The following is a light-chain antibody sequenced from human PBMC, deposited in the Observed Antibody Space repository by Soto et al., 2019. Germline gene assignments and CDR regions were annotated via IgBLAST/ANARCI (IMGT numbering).Light chain of an antibody. CDR3: QQYGSSQIT. Sequence: EIVMTQSPATQSVSPGERATLSCRASQSVGSDLARYQQKPGQAPRLVIYGASSRATGIPDRFSGSGSGTDFTLTISRLEPEDFAVYYCQQYGSSQITFGQGTRLEIK. CDR2: GAS. J-gene: IGKJ5*01. CDR1: QSVGSD. V-gene: IGKV3-20*01.